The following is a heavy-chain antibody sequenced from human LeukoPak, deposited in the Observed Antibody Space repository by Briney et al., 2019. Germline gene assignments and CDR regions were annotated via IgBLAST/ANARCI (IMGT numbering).Heavy chain of an antibody. Sequence: GGSLRLYCAVSGFTFDDYGMSWVRQAPGKGLEWVSGINWNGGSTGYAGSVKGRFTISRDNAKNSLYLQMNSLRAEDTALYYCARHNVGGYSYGHDYWGQGTLVTVSS. CDR1: GFTFDDYG. V-gene: IGHV3-20*04. CDR2: INWNGGST. J-gene: IGHJ4*02. D-gene: IGHD5-18*01. CDR3: ARHNVGGYSYGHDY.